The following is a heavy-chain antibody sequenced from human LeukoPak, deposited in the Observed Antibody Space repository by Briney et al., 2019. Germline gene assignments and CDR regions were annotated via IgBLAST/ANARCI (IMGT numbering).Heavy chain of an antibody. D-gene: IGHD6-19*01. Sequence: PGGSLRLSYAASGFTVSSNYMSWVRQAPGKGLEWVSVIYSGGSTYYADSVKGRFTISRDNSKNTLYLQMNSLRAEDTAVYYCATQPYSSGWYYFDYWGQGTLVTVSS. V-gene: IGHV3-53*01. J-gene: IGHJ4*02. CDR3: ATQPYSSGWYYFDY. CDR2: IYSGGST. CDR1: GFTVSSNY.